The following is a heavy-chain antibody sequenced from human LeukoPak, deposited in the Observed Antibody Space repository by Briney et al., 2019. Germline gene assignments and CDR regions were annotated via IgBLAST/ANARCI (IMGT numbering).Heavy chain of an antibody. D-gene: IGHD1-1*01. J-gene: IGHJ4*02. CDR1: GFIFSSYG. CDR3: ARDTTYKLDS. Sequence: PGGSLRLSCAASGFIFSSYGMHWVRQAPGKGLEWVAFIRYDGRNKYYADSVKGRFTISRDNSKNTLYLQMNSLRAEDTAIYYCARDTTYKLDSWGQGTLVTVSS. V-gene: IGHV3-30*02. CDR2: IRYDGRNK.